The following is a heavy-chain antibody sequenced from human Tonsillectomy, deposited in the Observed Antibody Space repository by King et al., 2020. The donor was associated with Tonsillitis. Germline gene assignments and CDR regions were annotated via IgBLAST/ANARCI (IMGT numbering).Heavy chain of an antibody. CDR3: ATLAARREVDY. CDR2: ISSSGSTI. V-gene: IGHV3-48*03. Sequence: EVQLVESGGGLVQPGGSLRLSCAASGFTFSSYEMNWVRQAPGKGLECVSYISSSGSTIYYADSVKGRFTISRDDAKNSLYLQMNSLRAEDTAVYYCATLAARREVDYWGQGTLVIVSS. J-gene: IGHJ4*02. CDR1: GFTFSSYE. D-gene: IGHD6-6*01.